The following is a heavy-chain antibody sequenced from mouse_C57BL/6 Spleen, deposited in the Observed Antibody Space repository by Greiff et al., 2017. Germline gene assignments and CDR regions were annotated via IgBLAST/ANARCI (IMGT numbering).Heavy chain of an antibody. D-gene: IGHD1-1*01. J-gene: IGHJ2*01. CDR1: GYAFSSSW. CDR3: ARGYYYGSSEYFDY. V-gene: IGHV1-82*01. CDR2: IYPGDGDT. Sequence: QVQLQQSGPELVKPGASVTISCKASGYAFSSSWMNWVKQRPGKGLEWIGRIYPGDGDTNYNGKFKGKATLTADKSSSTAYMQLSSLTSEDSAVYFCARGYYYGSSEYFDYWGQGTTLTVSS.